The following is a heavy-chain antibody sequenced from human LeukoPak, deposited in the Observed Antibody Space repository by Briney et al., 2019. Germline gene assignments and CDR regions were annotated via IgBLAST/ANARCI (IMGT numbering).Heavy chain of an antibody. D-gene: IGHD3-9*01. V-gene: IGHV3-23*01. Sequence: PGGSLRLSCAASGFTFSSYGMSWVRQAPGKGLEWVSAISGSGGSTYYADSVKGRFTISRDNSKNTLYLQMNSLRAEDTAVYYCAKERAYYDILTGYYYHFFDYWGQGTLVTVSS. CDR1: GFTFSSYG. CDR2: ISGSGGST. J-gene: IGHJ4*02. CDR3: AKERAYYDILTGYYYHFFDY.